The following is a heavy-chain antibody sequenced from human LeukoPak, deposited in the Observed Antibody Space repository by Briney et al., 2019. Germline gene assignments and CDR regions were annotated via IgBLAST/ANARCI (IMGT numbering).Heavy chain of an antibody. CDR3: ARGQTAVTN. V-gene: IGHV3-7*03. Sequence: GGSLRLSCAASGFTFSSYWMSWVRQAPGKGLEWVANIKQDGSEKYYVDSVKGRFTISRDNPKNSLYLQMNSLSAEDTAVYFCARGQTAVTNWGQGTLVTVSS. CDR2: IKQDGSEK. D-gene: IGHD4-17*01. J-gene: IGHJ4*02. CDR1: GFTFSSYW.